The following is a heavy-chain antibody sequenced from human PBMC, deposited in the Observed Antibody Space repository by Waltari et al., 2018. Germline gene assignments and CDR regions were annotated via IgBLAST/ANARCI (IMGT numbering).Heavy chain of an antibody. V-gene: IGHV1-3*01. CDR3: ARDRPTYNFGSGSPAVYWYFDL. D-gene: IGHD3-10*01. Sequence: QVQLVQSGAEVKKPGASVKVSCKASGYTFNSYAMHWVRQAPGQRLEWMGWINAGNGKKKYSQKFQGRVTITRDTSASTAYMELSSLRSEDTAVYYCARDRPTYNFGSGSPAVYWYFDLWGRGTLVTVSS. CDR2: INAGNGKK. J-gene: IGHJ2*01. CDR1: GYTFNSYA.